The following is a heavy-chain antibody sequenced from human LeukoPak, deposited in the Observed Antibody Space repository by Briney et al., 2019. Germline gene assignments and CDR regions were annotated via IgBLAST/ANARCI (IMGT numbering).Heavy chain of an antibody. V-gene: IGHV3-48*01. CDR1: GFTFSSYD. D-gene: IGHD4-11*01. Sequence: GGSLRLSCAASGFTFSSYDMNWVRQAPGKGLEWVSYISSSSSTIYYADSVKGRFTISRDNAKNSLYLQMNSLRAEDTAVYYCASSTYSSSRHFDYWGQGTLVTVSS. CDR2: ISSSSSTI. CDR3: ASSTYSSSRHFDY. J-gene: IGHJ4*02.